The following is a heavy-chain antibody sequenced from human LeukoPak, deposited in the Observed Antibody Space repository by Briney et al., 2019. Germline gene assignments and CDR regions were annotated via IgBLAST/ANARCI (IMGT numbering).Heavy chain of an antibody. D-gene: IGHD4-17*01. CDR2: IYTSGST. J-gene: IGHJ6*03. V-gene: IGHV4-4*07. CDR3: AREISDYGDFYYYYMDV. CDR1: GFTFSDYY. Sequence: GSLRLSCAASGFTFSDYYMSWIRQPAGKGLEWIGRIYTSGSTNYNPSLKSRVTMSVDTSKNQFSLKLSSVTAADTAVYYCAREISDYGDFYYYYMDVWGKGTTVTISS.